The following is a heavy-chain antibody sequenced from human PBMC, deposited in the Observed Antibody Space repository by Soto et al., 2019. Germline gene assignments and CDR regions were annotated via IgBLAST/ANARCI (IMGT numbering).Heavy chain of an antibody. D-gene: IGHD5-12*01. CDR2: IKDDGLT. J-gene: IGHJ4*02. CDR3: ARGQEGVVATH. Sequence: VRLPQWGAGLLKHSEPLSPPCVVYGGSLSGYYWSWIRQPPGKGLEWIGEIKDDGLTNYSPSLKSRATISVDRPKNQFSLKLHSVTAADTAVYYCARGQEGVVATHWDQGSLVTVSS. CDR1: GGSLSGYY. V-gene: IGHV4-34*01.